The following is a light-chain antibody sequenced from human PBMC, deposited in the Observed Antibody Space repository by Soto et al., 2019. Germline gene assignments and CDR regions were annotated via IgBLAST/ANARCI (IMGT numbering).Light chain of an antibody. CDR3: SSYTSSSTLV. J-gene: IGLJ3*02. CDR1: SSDVGGYNY. CDR2: EVS. Sequence: QSVLTQPASVSGSPGQSITISCTGTSSDVGGYNYVSWYLQHPGKAPKLMIYEVSNRPSGVSNRFSGSKSANTASLTISGLQAEDEADYYCSSYTSSSTLVFGGGTKLTVL. V-gene: IGLV2-14*01.